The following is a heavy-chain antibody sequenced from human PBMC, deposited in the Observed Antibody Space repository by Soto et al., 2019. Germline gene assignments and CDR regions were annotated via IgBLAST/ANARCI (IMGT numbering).Heavy chain of an antibody. D-gene: IGHD2-15*01. CDR3: ARYPYTSYCSDGSCSYDAFDI. Sequence: QVQMVQSGAEVKKPGASVKVSCRASGYSFTSYDVNWVRQATGQGLGGMGWMNPNSGNTAFAQKFQGRVTMTRDTPISTAYMELSGLRSEDTAVYYCARYPYTSYCSDGSCSYDAFDIWGQGTVVTVSS. CDR1: GYSFTSYD. V-gene: IGHV1-8*01. J-gene: IGHJ3*02. CDR2: MNPNSGNT.